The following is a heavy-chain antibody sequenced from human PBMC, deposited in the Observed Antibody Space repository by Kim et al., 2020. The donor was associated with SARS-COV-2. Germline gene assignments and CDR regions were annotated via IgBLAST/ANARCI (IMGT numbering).Heavy chain of an antibody. CDR3: AREILGQYSSSWYPSYGMDV. D-gene: IGHD6-13*01. CDR2: INTNTGNP. Sequence: ASVKVSCKASGYTFTSYAMNWVRQAPGQGLEWMGWINTNTGNPTYAQGFTGRFVFSLDTSVSTAYLQISSLKAEDTAVYYCAREILGQYSSSWYPSYGMDVWGQGTTVTVSS. V-gene: IGHV7-4-1*02. J-gene: IGHJ6*02. CDR1: GYTFTSYA.